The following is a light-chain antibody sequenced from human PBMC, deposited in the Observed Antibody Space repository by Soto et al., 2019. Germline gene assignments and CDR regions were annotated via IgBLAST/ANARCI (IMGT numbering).Light chain of an antibody. CDR1: QSVSSS. V-gene: IGKV3-11*01. CDR3: QQRSNWPRT. CDR2: DAS. J-gene: IGKJ2*01. Sequence: EIVLTQSPATLSLSPGERATLSCRASQSVSSSLGWYQQIPGQAPRLLIYDASNGATGIPARFSGSGSGTDFTLTISSLEPEDFAVYYCQQRSNWPRTFGQGTKLEIK.